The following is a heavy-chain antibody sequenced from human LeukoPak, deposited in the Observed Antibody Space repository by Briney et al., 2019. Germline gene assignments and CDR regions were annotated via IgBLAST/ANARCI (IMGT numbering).Heavy chain of an antibody. CDR2: IYYSGST. J-gene: IGHJ2*01. D-gene: IGHD2-8*01. CDR1: GGSISSSSYY. V-gene: IGHV4-39*07. CDR3: ATRSSYDWYFNL. Sequence: SETLSLTCTVSGGSISSSSYYWGWIRQPPGKGLEWIGSIYYSGSTYYNPSLKSRVTISVDTSKNQFSLKLSSVTAADTAVYYCATRSSYDWYFNLWGRGTLVTVSS.